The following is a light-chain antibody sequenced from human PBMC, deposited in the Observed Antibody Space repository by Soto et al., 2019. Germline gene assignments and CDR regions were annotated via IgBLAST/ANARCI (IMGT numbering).Light chain of an antibody. CDR3: SSYTSSSTLVV. V-gene: IGLV2-14*01. Sequence: QSALTQPASVSGSPGQSITISCTGTSSDVGGYNYVSWYQQHPGKDPKLMIYDVSNRPSGVSNRFSGSKSGNTASLTISGLQAEDEADYYCSSYTSSSTLVVFGGGTKLTFL. CDR1: SSDVGGYNY. CDR2: DVS. J-gene: IGLJ2*01.